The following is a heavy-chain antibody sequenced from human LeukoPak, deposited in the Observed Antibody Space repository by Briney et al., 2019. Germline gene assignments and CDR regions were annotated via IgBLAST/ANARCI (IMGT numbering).Heavy chain of an antibody. Sequence: SVKVSCKPSGATFSRYAISWVRQAPGQGLEWMGGIIPIFGTANYAQKFQGRVTITADESTSTAYMELSSLRSEDTAVYYCSLRRYCSGGSCYSGNYWGQGTLVTVSS. J-gene: IGHJ4*02. V-gene: IGHV1-69*13. CDR1: GATFSRYA. CDR2: IIPIFGTA. D-gene: IGHD2-15*01. CDR3: SLRRYCSGGSCYSGNY.